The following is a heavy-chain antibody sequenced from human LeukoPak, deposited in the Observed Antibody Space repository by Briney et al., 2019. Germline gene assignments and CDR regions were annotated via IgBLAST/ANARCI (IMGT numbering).Heavy chain of an antibody. D-gene: IGHD6-13*01. CDR3: ARAPYSSSWYGSQDY. J-gene: IGHJ4*02. CDR2: IYYSGST. CDR1: GGSISSGDYY. Sequence: SETLSLTCTVSGGSISSGDYYWSWIRQPPGKGLEWIGYIYYSGSTYYNPSLKSRVTISVDTSKNQFSLKLSSVTAADTAVYYCARAPYSSSWYGSQDYWGQGTLVTVSS. V-gene: IGHV4-30-4*01.